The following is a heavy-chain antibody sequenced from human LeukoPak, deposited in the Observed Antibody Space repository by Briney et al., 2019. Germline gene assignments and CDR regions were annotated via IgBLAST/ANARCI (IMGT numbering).Heavy chain of an antibody. CDR1: GFTFSSYA. J-gene: IGHJ4*02. V-gene: IGHV3-23*01. D-gene: IGHD3-10*01. CDR2: ITTSGGST. CDR3: AKEYGSGSYCYDY. Sequence: GGSPRLSCAASGFTFSSYALTWVRQAPGKGLEWVSAITTSGGSTHYADSVKGRFTISRDNSKNTLYLQMNSLRAEDTAVYYCAKEYGSGSYCYDYWGQGTLVTVSS.